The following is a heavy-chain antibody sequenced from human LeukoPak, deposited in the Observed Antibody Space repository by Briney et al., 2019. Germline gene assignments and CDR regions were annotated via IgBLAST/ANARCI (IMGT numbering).Heavy chain of an antibody. CDR3: ARGGNNPFYYYYMDV. D-gene: IGHD4-23*01. CDR2: IYSGGST. J-gene: IGHJ6*03. Sequence: GGSLRLSCAASGFTVSSNYMSWVRQAPGKGLEWVSVIYSGGSTYYADSVKGRFTISRDNSKNTLYLQMNSLRAEDTAVYYCARGGNNPFYYYYMDVWGKGTTVTVSS. CDR1: GFTVSSNY. V-gene: IGHV3-66*01.